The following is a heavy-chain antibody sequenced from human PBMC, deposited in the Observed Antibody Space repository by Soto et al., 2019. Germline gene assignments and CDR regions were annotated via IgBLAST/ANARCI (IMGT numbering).Heavy chain of an antibody. D-gene: IGHD3-3*01. CDR2: ISGSGGST. V-gene: IGHV3-23*01. Sequence: GGSLRLSCAASGFTFSSYAMSWVRQAPGKGLEWVSAISGSGGSTYYADSVKGRFTISRDNSKNTLYLQMNSLRAEDTAVYYCAKGYDFWSGYPEYFQHWGQGTLVTVPQ. CDR1: GFTFSSYA. CDR3: AKGYDFWSGYPEYFQH. J-gene: IGHJ1*01.